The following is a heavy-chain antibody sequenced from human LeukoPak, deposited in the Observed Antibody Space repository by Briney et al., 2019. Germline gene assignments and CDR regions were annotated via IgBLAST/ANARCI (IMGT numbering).Heavy chain of an antibody. D-gene: IGHD6-13*01. V-gene: IGHV3-23*01. CDR2: ISGSGGST. Sequence: PGGSLRLSCAASGFTFSSYAMSWVRQAPGKGLEWVSAISGSGGSTYYADSVKGRFTISRDNSKNTLYLQMNSLRAEDTPVYYCAKDPPMGIGSSWYANWFDPWGQGTLVTVSS. CDR1: GFTFSSYA. CDR3: AKDPPMGIGSSWYANWFDP. J-gene: IGHJ5*02.